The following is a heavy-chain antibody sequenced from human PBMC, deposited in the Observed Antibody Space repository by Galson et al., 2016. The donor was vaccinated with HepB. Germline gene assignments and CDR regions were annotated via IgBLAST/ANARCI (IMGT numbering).Heavy chain of an antibody. CDR2: IYSGGST. D-gene: IGHD4-17*01. CDR3: ARGPYGDYGAVDY. CDR1: GFTVSSNY. Sequence: SLRLSCAASGFTVSSNYMSWVRQAPGKGLEWVSVIYSGGSTYYADSVKGRFTISRDNSKNTLYLQMNSLSAEDTAVYYCARGPYGDYGAVDYWGQGTLVTVSS. J-gene: IGHJ4*02. V-gene: IGHV3-53*01.